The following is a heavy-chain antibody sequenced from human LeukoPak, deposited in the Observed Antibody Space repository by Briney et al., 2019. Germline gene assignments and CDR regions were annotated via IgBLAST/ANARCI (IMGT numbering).Heavy chain of an antibody. Sequence: GESLKISYKGSGYRFASYWIGWVRQTPGKGLEWMGIIYPGDSDTTYSPSFQGQVTISADKSISTAYLQWSSLKASDTAMYYCARRDCSGGGCYGGYWGQGTLVTVSS. CDR3: ARRDCSGGGCYGGY. V-gene: IGHV5-51*01. CDR2: IYPGDSDT. CDR1: GYRFASYW. J-gene: IGHJ4*02. D-gene: IGHD2-15*01.